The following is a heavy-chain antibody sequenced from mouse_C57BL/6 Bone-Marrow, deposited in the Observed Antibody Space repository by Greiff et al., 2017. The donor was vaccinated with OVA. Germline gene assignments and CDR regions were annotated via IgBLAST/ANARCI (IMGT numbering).Heavy chain of an antibody. CDR2: IDPENGDT. CDR1: GFNIKDDY. D-gene: IGHD2-4*01. CDR3: TTDYDVGFAY. J-gene: IGHJ3*01. Sequence: EVQLQQSGAELVRPGASVKLSCTASGFNIKDDYMHWVKQRPEQGLEWIGWIDPENGDTEYASKFQGKATITADTSSNTAYLQLSSLTSEDPAVYYCTTDYDVGFAYWGQGTLVTVSA. V-gene: IGHV14-4*01.